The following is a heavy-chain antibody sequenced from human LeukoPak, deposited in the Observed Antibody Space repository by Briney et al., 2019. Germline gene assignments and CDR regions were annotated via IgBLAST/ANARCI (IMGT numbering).Heavy chain of an antibody. J-gene: IGHJ4*02. D-gene: IGHD6-13*01. CDR2: VSDDGDKK. CDR3: ARVPYSGSWFDY. V-gene: IGHV3-30*03. CDR1: GITFSGYG. Sequence: GGSLRLSCAVSGITFSGYGMHWARQAPGKGREWVAVVSDDGDKKHYADSVKGRFTISRDNAKNTLYLQMNSLRAEDTAVYYCARVPYSGSWFDYWGQGTLVTVSS.